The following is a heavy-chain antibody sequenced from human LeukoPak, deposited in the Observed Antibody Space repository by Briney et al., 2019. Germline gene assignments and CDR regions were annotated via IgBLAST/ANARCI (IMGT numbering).Heavy chain of an antibody. CDR3: ARVRSSSQDY. Sequence: PSETLSLTCTVSGGSISTYYWSWIRQPPGKGLEWIGYIYYSGSTNYNPSLKSRVTISIDTSKNQFSLKLNSVTAADTAVYYCARVRSSSQDYWGQGTLVTVSS. V-gene: IGHV4-59*01. D-gene: IGHD6-13*01. J-gene: IGHJ4*02. CDR2: IYYSGST. CDR1: GGSISTYY.